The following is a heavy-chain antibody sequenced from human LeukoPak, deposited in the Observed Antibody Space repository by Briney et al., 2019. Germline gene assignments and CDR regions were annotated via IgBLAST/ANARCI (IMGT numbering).Heavy chain of an antibody. D-gene: IGHD6-13*01. CDR2: IYTSGST. J-gene: IGHJ4*02. V-gene: IGHV4-61*02. CDR3: ARGIDGSRSDDY. CDR1: GGSISSGSYY. Sequence: KPSETLSLTRTVSGGSISSGSYYWSWIRQPAGKGLEWIGRIYTSGSTNYNPSPKSRVTISVDTSKNQFSLKLSSVTAADTAVYYCARGIDGSRSDDYWGQGTLVTVSS.